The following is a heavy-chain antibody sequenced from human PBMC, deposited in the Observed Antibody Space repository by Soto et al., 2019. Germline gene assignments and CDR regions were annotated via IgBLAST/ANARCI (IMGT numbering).Heavy chain of an antibody. V-gene: IGHV4-31*02. D-gene: IGHD4-17*01. J-gene: IGHJ4*02. CDR2: IYYSGST. CDR1: GGSISSGGYY. Sequence: SETLSLTXTVSGGSISSGGYYWSWIRQHPGKGLEWIGCIYYSGSTYYNPSLKSRVTISVDTSKNQFSLKLSSVTAADTAVYYCARADYGGNSGLDYWGQGTLVTVSS. CDR3: ARADYGGNSGLDY.